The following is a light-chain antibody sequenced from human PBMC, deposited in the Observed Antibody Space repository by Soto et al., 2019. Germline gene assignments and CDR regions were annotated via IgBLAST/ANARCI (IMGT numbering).Light chain of an antibody. Sequence: QSVLTQPPSVSGAPGQRVTIFCTGSSSNIGAGYDVHWYQQLPGTAPKLLIYGNTNRPSGVPDRFFGSKSGTSASLAITGLQAEDEAEYYCQSYDSSLSGSTVFGGGTKLTVL. CDR3: QSYDSSLSGSTV. J-gene: IGLJ2*01. CDR1: SSNIGAGYD. V-gene: IGLV1-40*01. CDR2: GNT.